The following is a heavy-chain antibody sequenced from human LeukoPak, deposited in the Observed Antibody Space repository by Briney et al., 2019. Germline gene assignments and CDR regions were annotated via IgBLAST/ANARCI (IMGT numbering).Heavy chain of an antibody. CDR2: ISGSGGST. CDR3: AKDQVSYDSSGDGMDV. CDR1: GFTFSSYA. D-gene: IGHD3-22*01. V-gene: IGHV3-23*01. Sequence: PGGSLRLSCAASGFTFSSYAMSWVRQAPGKELEWVSAISGSGGSTYYADSVKGRFTISRDNSKNTLYLQMNSLRAEDTAVYYCAKDQVSYDSSGDGMDVWGQGTTVTVSS. J-gene: IGHJ6*02.